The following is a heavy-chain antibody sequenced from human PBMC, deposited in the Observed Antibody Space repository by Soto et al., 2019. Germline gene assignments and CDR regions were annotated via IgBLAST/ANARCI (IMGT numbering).Heavy chain of an antibody. Sequence: QVQLVQSGPEVKKPGASVKVSCKASGYTFSTYGVGWVRRAPGQGLEWMGWISGYNANIQYAQQFQGIVTLTKDTSSSTTYMELRSLRSDDTAIYYCARASDYDYIWGSYRHIDYWGQGTLVTVSS. J-gene: IGHJ4*02. V-gene: IGHV1-18*04. D-gene: IGHD3-16*02. CDR2: ISGYNANI. CDR3: ARASDYDYIWGSYRHIDY. CDR1: GYTFSTYG.